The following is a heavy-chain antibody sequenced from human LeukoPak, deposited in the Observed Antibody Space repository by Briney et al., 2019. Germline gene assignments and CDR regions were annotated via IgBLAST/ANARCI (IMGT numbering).Heavy chain of an antibody. Sequence: ASVKVSCKASGGTFSSYAISWVRQAPGQGLEWMGGIIPIFGTANYAQKFQGRVTITADESTSTAYMELSSLRSEDTAVYCCLAPDGASGEGYYYYGMDVWGQGTTVTVSS. V-gene: IGHV1-69*13. D-gene: IGHD3-10*01. CDR1: GGTFSSYA. J-gene: IGHJ6*02. CDR2: IIPIFGTA. CDR3: LAPDGASGEGYYYYGMDV.